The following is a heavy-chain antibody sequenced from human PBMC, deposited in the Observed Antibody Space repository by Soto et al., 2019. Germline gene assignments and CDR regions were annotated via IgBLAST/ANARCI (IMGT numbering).Heavy chain of an antibody. CDR2: INHSGST. CDR1: GGSFSGYY. J-gene: IGHJ4*02. Sequence: QVQLQQWGAGLLKPSETLSLTCAVYGGSFSGYYWSWIRQPPGKGLEWIGEINHSGSTNYNPSLKSRVAISVYTSKNQFSLKLSAVTAADTAVYYWARAGAYYYGSGLSYWGQGTLVTVSS. V-gene: IGHV4-34*01. D-gene: IGHD3-10*01. CDR3: ARAGAYYYGSGLSY.